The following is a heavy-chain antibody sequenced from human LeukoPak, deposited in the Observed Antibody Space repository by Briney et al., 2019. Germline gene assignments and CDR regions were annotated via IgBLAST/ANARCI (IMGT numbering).Heavy chain of an antibody. CDR3: ARESRGPDY. J-gene: IGHJ4*02. CDR2: IYHSGTT. D-gene: IGHD5-24*01. Sequence: PSETLSLTCSVSGGSISSVNWWCWVRQSPGKGLEWIGEIYHSGTTNYNPSLKSRVTLSVDKSKNQFSLKLTSVTAADTAVYYCARESRGPDYWGQGTLVTVSS. CDR1: GGSISSVNW. V-gene: IGHV4-4*02.